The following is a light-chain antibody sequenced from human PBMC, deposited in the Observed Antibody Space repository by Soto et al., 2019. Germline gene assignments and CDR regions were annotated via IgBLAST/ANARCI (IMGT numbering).Light chain of an antibody. V-gene: IGKV3-20*01. Sequence: EIVLTQSPGTLSLSPGERATLSCRASQSVSSSYLAWYQQKPGQAPRLLIYGASSRATGIPDRFSGSGSGTDFTLTISRLEPEAVAVYYCQQYGCSPPYTFGQGTKLEMK. CDR2: GAS. J-gene: IGKJ2*01. CDR1: QSVSSSY. CDR3: QQYGCSPPYT.